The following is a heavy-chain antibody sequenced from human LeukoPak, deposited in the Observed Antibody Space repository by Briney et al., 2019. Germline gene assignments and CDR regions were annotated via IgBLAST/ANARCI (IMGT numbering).Heavy chain of an antibody. D-gene: IGHD6-25*01. CDR2: IYYSGST. CDR1: GGSISSDDYY. V-gene: IGHV4-30-4*08. CDR3: ARGGATGSSAPYYYYFHYMDV. J-gene: IGHJ6*03. Sequence: TLSLTCTVSGGSISSDDYYWSWIRQPPGKGLEWIGYIYYSGSTYYNPSLKSRVTISVDTSKNQFSLKLSSATAAGTAVYYCARGGATGSSAPYYYYFHYMDVWGKGTTVTVSS.